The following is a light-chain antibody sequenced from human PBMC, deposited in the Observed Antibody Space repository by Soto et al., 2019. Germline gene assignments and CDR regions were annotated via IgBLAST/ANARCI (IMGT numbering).Light chain of an antibody. CDR3: HQRSSWPRGT. V-gene: IGKV3-11*01. Sequence: EIVLTQSPATLSLSPGERATLSCRASQSVGSYLAWYQQKPGQGPRLLIYDASNRATGVSARFSGSGSGTDFTLTISSLEPEDFAVYYCHQRSSWPRGTFGQGTKGDIK. CDR1: QSVGSY. CDR2: DAS. J-gene: IGKJ1*01.